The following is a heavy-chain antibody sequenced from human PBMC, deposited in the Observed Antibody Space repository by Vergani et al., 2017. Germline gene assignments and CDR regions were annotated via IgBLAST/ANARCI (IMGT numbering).Heavy chain of an antibody. CDR3: AHRHYEDYGGKLGY. V-gene: IGHV2-5*01. Sequence: QITLTESGPTLVKPTQTLTLTCTFSGFSLSTSGVGLGWIRQPPGKALEWLALIYWNYDKRYSSSLKSSLTITKDTSKNQVVLTMTNIDPVDTATYYCAHRHYEDYGGKLGYWGQGTLVTVSS. CDR1: GFSLSTSGVG. D-gene: IGHD4-23*01. CDR2: IYWNYDK. J-gene: IGHJ4*02.